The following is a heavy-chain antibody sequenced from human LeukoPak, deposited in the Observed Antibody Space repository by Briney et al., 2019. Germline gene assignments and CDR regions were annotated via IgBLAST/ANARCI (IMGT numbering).Heavy chain of an antibody. CDR3: ARGVEPLAANTLAY. V-gene: IGHV3-53*01. Sequence: GGPLRLSCAASGFTVITNDMTWVRQAAGKGLESVSVLYSDGNTKYADSVQGRFTISRDNSKNTLYLEMNSLSPDDTAVYYCARGVEPLAANTLAYWGQGTLVTVSS. CDR2: LYSDGNT. CDR1: GFTVITND. J-gene: IGHJ4*02. D-gene: IGHD1-14*01.